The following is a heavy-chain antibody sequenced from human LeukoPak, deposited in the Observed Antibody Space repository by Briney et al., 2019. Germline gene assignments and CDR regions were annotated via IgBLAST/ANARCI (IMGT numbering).Heavy chain of an antibody. CDR1: GFSFSRHA. CDR3: ARYGSGRNYIDPFDF. J-gene: IGHJ4*02. CDR2: ISGGSDII. D-gene: IGHD3-10*01. Sequence: PGGSLRLSCAASGFSFSRHAMNWVRQAPGKGLEWISHISGGSDIIEYADSVGGRFTISRDNGRGSLYLQMSSLRVEDTAVYYCARYGSGRNYIDPFDFWGQGTLVAVSS. V-gene: IGHV3-48*01.